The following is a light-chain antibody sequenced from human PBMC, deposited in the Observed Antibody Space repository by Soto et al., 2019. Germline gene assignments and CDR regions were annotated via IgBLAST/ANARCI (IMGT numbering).Light chain of an antibody. V-gene: IGKV3-20*01. CDR3: QQYGSSPYT. J-gene: IGKJ2*01. CDR2: GAS. Sequence: EIVLTKSQGTLSLSPGERATLSCRASQSVSSSYLAWYQQKPGQAPRLLFYGASSRATGIPDRFSGSGSGTDFTLTISRLEPEDFAVYYCQQYGSSPYTFGQGTKLEIK. CDR1: QSVSSSY.